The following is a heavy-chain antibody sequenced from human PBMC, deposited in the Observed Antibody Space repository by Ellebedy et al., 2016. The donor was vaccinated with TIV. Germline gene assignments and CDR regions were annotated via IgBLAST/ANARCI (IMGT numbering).Heavy chain of an antibody. CDR3: ARGPYVFYPYDY. D-gene: IGHD2/OR15-2a*01. J-gene: IGHJ4*02. Sequence: ASVKVSYKASGYTFTGYYMHWVRQAPGQGLEWMGWINPNSGGTNYAQKFQGRVTMTRDTSISTAHMELSRLRSDDTAVYYCARGPYVFYPYDYWGQGTLVTVSS. CDR1: GYTFTGYY. CDR2: INPNSGGT. V-gene: IGHV1-2*02.